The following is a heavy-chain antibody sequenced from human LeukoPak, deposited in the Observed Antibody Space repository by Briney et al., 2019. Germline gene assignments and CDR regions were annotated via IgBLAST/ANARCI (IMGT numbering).Heavy chain of an antibody. J-gene: IGHJ4*02. V-gene: IGHV4-30-2*01. CDR1: GGSISSGGYS. CDR2: IYHSGST. Sequence: SETLSLTCTVSGGSISSGGYSWSWIRQPPGKGLEWIGYIYHSGSTYYNPSLKSRVTISVDRSKNQFSLKLSSVTAADTAVYYCASYYYGQDYWGQGTLVTVSS. CDR3: ASYYYGQDY. D-gene: IGHD3-10*01.